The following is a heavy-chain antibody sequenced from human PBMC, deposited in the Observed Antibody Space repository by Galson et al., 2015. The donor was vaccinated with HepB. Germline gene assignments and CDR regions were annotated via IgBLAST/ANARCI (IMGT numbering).Heavy chain of an antibody. D-gene: IGHD2-2*01. V-gene: IGHV5-51*03. J-gene: IGHJ5*02. CDR1: GYSFINYW. Sequence: QSGAEVKRPGESLKISCKGSGYSFINYWIGWVRQMPGRGLEWMGIIYPGDSDTRYSPSFQGQVTISADKSISTAYLQWSSLKASAAAMYYCARLLPEGAASWFDPWGQGTLVTVSS. CDR3: ARLLPEGAASWFDP. CDR2: IYPGDSDT.